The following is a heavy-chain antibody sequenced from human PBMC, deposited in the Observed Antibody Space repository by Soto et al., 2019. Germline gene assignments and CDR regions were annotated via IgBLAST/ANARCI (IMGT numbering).Heavy chain of an antibody. Sequence: ASVKVSCKVSGYTLTELSMHWVRQAPGKGLEWMGGFDPEDGETIYAQKFQGRVTMTEDTSTDTAYMELSSLRSEDTAVYYCATDPRLDSQSSFDPWGQGTLVTVS. J-gene: IGHJ5*02. CDR2: FDPEDGET. CDR3: ATDPRLDSQSSFDP. CDR1: GYTLTELS. V-gene: IGHV1-24*01. D-gene: IGHD3-3*01.